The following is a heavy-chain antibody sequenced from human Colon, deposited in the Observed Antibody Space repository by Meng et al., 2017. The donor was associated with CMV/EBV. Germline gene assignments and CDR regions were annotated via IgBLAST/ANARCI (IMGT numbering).Heavy chain of an antibody. V-gene: IGHV3-74*01. D-gene: IGHD1-26*01. J-gene: IGHJ4*02. CDR2: VRGDESMI. Sequence: CAVSGFTFSNYWMHWVRQAPGKGLVWVSRVRGDESMITYADSVKGRFSISRDNAKNHLYLQMNSLRAEDTAVYYCTREGYSGSLDYWGQGTLVTVSS. CDR1: GFTFSNYW. CDR3: TREGYSGSLDY.